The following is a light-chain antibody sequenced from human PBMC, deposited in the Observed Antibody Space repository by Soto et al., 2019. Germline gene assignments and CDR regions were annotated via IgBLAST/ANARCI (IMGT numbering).Light chain of an antibody. J-gene: IGLJ1*01. CDR3: LSYTGSDTLGV. V-gene: IGLV2-14*01. CDR2: EVF. CDR1: GSDVGAYSY. Sequence: QSALTQPASVSGSPGQSITISCTGTGSDVGAYSYVSWYQHHPGKAPKLIIYEVFNRPSGVSDRFSGSKSGNTASLTISGLQAEDEADYYCLSYTGSDTLGVFGTGTKGHRP.